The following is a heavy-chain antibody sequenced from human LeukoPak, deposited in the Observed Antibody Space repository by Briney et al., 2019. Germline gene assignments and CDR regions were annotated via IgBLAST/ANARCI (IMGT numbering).Heavy chain of an antibody. V-gene: IGHV1-18*01. J-gene: IGHJ5*02. CDR1: GGTFSSYA. CDR2: ISAYNGNT. D-gene: IGHD3-10*01. Sequence: ASVKVSCKASGGTFSSYAISWVRQAPGQGLEWMGWISAYNGNTNYAQKLQGRVTMTTDTSTSTAYMELRSLRSDDTAVYYCARSMVRGVIKGPWDNWFDPWGQGTLVTVSS. CDR3: ARSMVRGVIKGPWDNWFDP.